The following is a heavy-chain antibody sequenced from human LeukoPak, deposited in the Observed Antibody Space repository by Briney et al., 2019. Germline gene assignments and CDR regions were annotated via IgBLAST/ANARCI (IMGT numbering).Heavy chain of an antibody. J-gene: IGHJ4*02. V-gene: IGHV1-8*01. CDR2: MNPNSGNT. CDR3: ARDSGIAAREGADY. CDR1: GYTFTSYD. D-gene: IGHD6-13*01. Sequence: ASEKVSCKASGYTFTSYDINWVRQATGQGLEWMGWMNPNSGNTGYAQKFQGRVTMTRNTSISTAYMELSSLRSEDTAVYYCARDSGIAAREGADYWGQGTLVTVSS.